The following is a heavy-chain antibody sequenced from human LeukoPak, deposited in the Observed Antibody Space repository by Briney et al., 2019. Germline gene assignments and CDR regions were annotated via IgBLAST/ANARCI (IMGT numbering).Heavy chain of an antibody. CDR2: ISYDGSNK. D-gene: IGHD3-22*01. Sequence: GRSLRLSCAASGFTFSSYGMHWVRQAPGKGLEWVAVISYDGSNKYYADSVKGRFTISRDNSKNTLYLQMNSLRAEDTAVYYCAKAFSPTLGVVVIESTFDYWGQGTLVTVSS. V-gene: IGHV3-30*18. CDR1: GFTFSSYG. J-gene: IGHJ4*02. CDR3: AKAFSPTLGVVVIESTFDY.